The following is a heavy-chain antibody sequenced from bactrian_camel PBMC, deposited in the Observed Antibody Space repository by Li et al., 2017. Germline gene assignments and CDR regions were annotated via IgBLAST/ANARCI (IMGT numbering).Heavy chain of an antibody. CDR1: VSSANDYC. D-gene: IGHD6*01. Sequence: VQLVESGGGSVQAGGSLRLSCAVSVSSANDYCLGWFRQASGKEREWVGSLDSDGRINYADSVNGRFTISTDSAKNTLYLEMTSLQPEDTAMYYCAAAPGKEKYGGSCLRASIYGQGTQVTVS. CDR2: LDSDGRI. J-gene: IGHJ4*01. V-gene: IGHV3S6*01.